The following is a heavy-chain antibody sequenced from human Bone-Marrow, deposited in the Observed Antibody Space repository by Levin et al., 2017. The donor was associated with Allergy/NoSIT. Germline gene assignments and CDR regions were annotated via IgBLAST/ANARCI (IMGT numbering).Heavy chain of an antibody. CDR2: ISSYNGNT. CDR3: VWGDGGYDSTSYGDN. J-gene: IGHJ4*02. Sequence: ASVKVSCKAYGYIFSVFGVSWVRQAPGQGLEWMGWISSYNGNTNYAQRLRDRVTMTTDTSTRTAYMELRSLKSDDTAVYFCVWGDGGYDSTSYGDNWGQGTLVTVSS. D-gene: IGHD3-22*01. V-gene: IGHV1-18*04. CDR1: GYIFSVFG.